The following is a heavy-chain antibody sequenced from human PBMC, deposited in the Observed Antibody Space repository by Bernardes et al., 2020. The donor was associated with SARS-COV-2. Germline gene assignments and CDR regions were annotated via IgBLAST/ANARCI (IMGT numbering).Heavy chain of an antibody. Sequence: GSLRLSCAASGFTFSNRFMNWVRQAPGKGLEWVSSIRGDSITTYYADSVEGRFTISRDNSKNTLYLQMNSLRDEDTAMYFCTRGLAETYWYFDLWGRGTLVSVSS. CDR1: GFTFSNRF. CDR2: IRGDSITT. J-gene: IGHJ2*01. CDR3: TRGLAETYWYFDL. V-gene: IGHV3-23*01.